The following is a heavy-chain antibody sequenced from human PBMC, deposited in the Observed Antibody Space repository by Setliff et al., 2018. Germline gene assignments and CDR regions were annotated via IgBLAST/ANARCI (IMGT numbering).Heavy chain of an antibody. J-gene: IGHJ3*02. D-gene: IGHD3-10*01. CDR1: GFSFSNFA. CDR3: VKTHWDTWIRGAFDI. CDR2: ISTSGDTT. V-gene: IGHV3-64D*09. Sequence: PGGSLRLSCSASGFSFSNFAMHWVRQAPGKRLEYVSGISTSGDTTYYVDSVKGRFTASRDNSKNTMYLQMSSLRVDDTAVYYCVKTHWDTWIRGAFDIWGQGTMVTVSS.